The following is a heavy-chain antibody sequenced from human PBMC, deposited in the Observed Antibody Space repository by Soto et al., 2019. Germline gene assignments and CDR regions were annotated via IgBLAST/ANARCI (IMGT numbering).Heavy chain of an antibody. CDR1: GGSFSGYY. CDR2: INHSVST. V-gene: IGHV4-34*01. Sequence: ASETLSLTCAVYGGSFSGYYWSWIRQPPGKGLEWIGEINHSVSTNYNPSLKSRVTISVDTSKNQFSLKLSSVTAADTAVYYCASRSIAAAGIYYFDYWGQGTLVTVS. CDR3: ASRSIAAAGIYYFDY. J-gene: IGHJ4*02. D-gene: IGHD6-13*01.